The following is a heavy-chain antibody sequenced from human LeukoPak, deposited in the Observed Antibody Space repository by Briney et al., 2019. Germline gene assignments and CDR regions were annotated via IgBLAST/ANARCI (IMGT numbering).Heavy chain of an antibody. CDR1: GYIFTSYA. CDR3: ARDLYGSFDY. D-gene: IGHD2-2*02. Sequence: AASVKVSCKASGYIFTSYAISWVRQAPGQGLEWMGRIIPILGIANYAQKFQGRVTITADKSTSTAYVELSSLRSEDTAVYYCARDLYGSFDYWGQGTLVTVSS. V-gene: IGHV1-69*04. J-gene: IGHJ4*02. CDR2: IIPILGIA.